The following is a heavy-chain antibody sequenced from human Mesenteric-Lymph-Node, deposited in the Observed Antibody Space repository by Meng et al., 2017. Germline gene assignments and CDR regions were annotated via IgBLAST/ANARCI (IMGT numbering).Heavy chain of an antibody. Sequence: VQLVESGGGLVHPWGSLRLSCAASGFTFSSSWMHWVRQAPGKGLVWVSRIISDGSSTNYADSVKGRFTISRDNAKNTLYLQMNSLRAEDTAVYYCARDLPPPWGQGTLVTVSS. CDR3: ARDLPPP. CDR2: IISDGSST. V-gene: IGHV3-74*01. J-gene: IGHJ5*02. CDR1: GFTFSSSW.